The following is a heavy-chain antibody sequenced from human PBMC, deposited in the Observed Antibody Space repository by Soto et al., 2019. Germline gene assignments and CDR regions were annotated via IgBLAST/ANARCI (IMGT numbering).Heavy chain of an antibody. CDR1: GYTFTSYA. CDR3: ARVIAGWYYFDY. CDR2: INAGNGNT. D-gene: IGHD6-19*01. Sequence: QVQLVQSGAEVKKPGASVKVSCKASGYTFTSYAMHWVRQAPGQRLEWMGWINAGNGNTKYSQKFQGRDTITRDTSASTAYMELSSLRSEATAVYYCARVIAGWYYFDYWGQGTLVTVSS. V-gene: IGHV1-3*01. J-gene: IGHJ4*02.